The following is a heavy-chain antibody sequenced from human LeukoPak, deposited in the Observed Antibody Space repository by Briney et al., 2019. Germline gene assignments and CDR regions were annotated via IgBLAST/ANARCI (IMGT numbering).Heavy chain of an antibody. CDR1: GGSISSGSYY. V-gene: IGHV4-61*02. J-gene: IGHJ5*02. D-gene: IGHD2-2*01. CDR2: IYTSGST. CDR3: ARDHLLGYCSSTSCYP. Sequence: SQTLSLTCTVSGGSISSGSYYWSWIRQPAGKGLEWIGRIYTSGSTNYNPSLKSRVTISVDTSKNQFSLKLSSVTAADTAEYYCARDHLLGYCSSTSCYPWGQGTLVTVSS.